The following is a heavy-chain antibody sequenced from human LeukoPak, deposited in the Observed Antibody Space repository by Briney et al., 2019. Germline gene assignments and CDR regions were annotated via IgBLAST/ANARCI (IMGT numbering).Heavy chain of an antibody. CDR2: IYSGGST. Sequence: GGSLRLSCAASEFSVGSNYMTWVRQAPGKGLEWVSLIYSGGSTYYADSVKGRFTISRDNSKNTLYLQMNSLRAEDTAVYYCAKESSYGSFFDYWGKEPRVTV. V-gene: IGHV3-66*01. D-gene: IGHD5-18*01. CDR1: EFSVGSNY. CDR3: AKESSYGSFFDY. J-gene: IGHJ4*02.